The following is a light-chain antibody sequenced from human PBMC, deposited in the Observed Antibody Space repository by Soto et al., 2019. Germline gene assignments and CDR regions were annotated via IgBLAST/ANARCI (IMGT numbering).Light chain of an antibody. Sequence: DIQMTQSPSSLSASIGDRVTITCRASQSITDYLDWYQQKPGNAPKLLIYSASTLHSGVPSRFSGSGSGTDFTLTISSLQLEDFATYYCQQNYRTPRTFGQGTKVEIK. V-gene: IGKV1-39*01. CDR3: QQNYRTPRT. J-gene: IGKJ1*01. CDR2: SAS. CDR1: QSITDY.